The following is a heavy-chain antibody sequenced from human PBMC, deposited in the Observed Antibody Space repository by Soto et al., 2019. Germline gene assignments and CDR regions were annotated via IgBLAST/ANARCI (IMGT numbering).Heavy chain of an antibody. CDR3: ARHFTTTAYVLVATIRYNWFDP. Sequence: SETLSLTCTVSGGSISSSSYYWGWIRQPPGKGLEWIGSIYYSGSTYYNPSLKSRVTISVDTSKNQFSLKLSSVTAAATAVYYCARHFTTTAYVLVATIRYNWFDPWGQGTLVTVSS. CDR1: GGSISSSSYY. CDR2: IYYSGST. V-gene: IGHV4-39*01. D-gene: IGHD5-12*01. J-gene: IGHJ5*02.